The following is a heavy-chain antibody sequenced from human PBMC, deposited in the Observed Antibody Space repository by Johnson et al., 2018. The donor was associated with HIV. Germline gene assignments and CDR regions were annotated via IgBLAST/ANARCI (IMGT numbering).Heavy chain of an antibody. Sequence: VKLVESGGGVVQPGRSLRLSCAASGFTFSTYGMHWVRQATGKGLEWVSAIGTAGDTYYPGSVKGRFTISRENAKNSLYLQMNSLRAGDTAVYYCARSYCSGGSCYLGAFDIWGQGTMVTVSS. CDR3: ARSYCSGGSCYLGAFDI. J-gene: IGHJ3*02. CDR1: GFTFSTYG. CDR2: IGTAGDT. V-gene: IGHV3-13*01. D-gene: IGHD2-15*01.